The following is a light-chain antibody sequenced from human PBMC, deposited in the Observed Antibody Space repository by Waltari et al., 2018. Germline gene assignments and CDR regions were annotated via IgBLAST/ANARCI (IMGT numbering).Light chain of an antibody. Sequence: DIQMTQSPSSLSASVGDRVTITCRESQNIGSSLNWYQHKPGKAPNLLIYAASSLQSGVPSRFSGSGSESGTDFTLTISSLHPEDFAIYYCHQSYSTPTFGPGTKVDIK. J-gene: IGKJ3*01. CDR3: HQSYSTPT. CDR1: QNIGSS. V-gene: IGKV1-39*01. CDR2: AAS.